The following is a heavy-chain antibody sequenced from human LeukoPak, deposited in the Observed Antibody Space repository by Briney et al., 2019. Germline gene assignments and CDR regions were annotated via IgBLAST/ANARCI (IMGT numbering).Heavy chain of an antibody. D-gene: IGHD6-19*01. V-gene: IGHV1-46*01. CDR3: ARGGSLAAAPHRYYFDY. CDR2: INPSGGST. J-gene: IGHJ4*02. CDR1: GYTFTSYY. Sequence: ASVKVSCKASGYTFTSYYMHWVRQAPGQGLEWMGIINPSGGSTTYAQKFQGRVTMTRDTSTSTVYMELSSLRSEDTAVFYCARGGSLAAAPHRYYFDYWGLGTPVTVPS.